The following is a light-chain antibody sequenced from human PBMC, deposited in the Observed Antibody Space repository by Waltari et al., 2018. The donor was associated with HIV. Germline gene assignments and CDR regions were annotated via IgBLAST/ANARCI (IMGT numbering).Light chain of an antibody. V-gene: IGLV1-51*01. CDR2: DNN. CDR1: SSNIVNNF. Sequence: QSVLTQPPSVSAAPGQKVTISCSGSSSNIVNNFVSWYQQLPGTAPKLLIYDNNKRPSGIPDRFSGSKSGTSATLGITGLQTGDEADYYCGTWDSSLSVWVFGGGTNLTVL. J-gene: IGLJ3*02. CDR3: GTWDSSLSVWV.